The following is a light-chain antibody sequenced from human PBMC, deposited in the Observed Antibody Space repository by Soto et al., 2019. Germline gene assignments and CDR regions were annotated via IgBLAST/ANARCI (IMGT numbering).Light chain of an antibody. J-gene: IGKJ4*01. CDR1: QSVSSSY. CDR2: GAS. Sequence: EIVLTQSPGTLSLSPGERATLSCRASQSVSSSYLAWYQQTPGQAPRLLMYGASSRASGIPDRFSGSGSGTDFTLTISRLEPEDFAVYYCQQYSSSPPLTFGDGTKVEIK. CDR3: QQYSSSPPLT. V-gene: IGKV3-20*01.